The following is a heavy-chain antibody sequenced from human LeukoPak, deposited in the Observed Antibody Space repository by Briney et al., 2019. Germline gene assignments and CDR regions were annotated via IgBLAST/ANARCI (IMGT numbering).Heavy chain of an antibody. CDR1: GYTFTAFY. CDR2: ISAYNGNT. V-gene: IGHV1-18*01. Sequence: GASVKVSCKASGYTFTAFYIHWVRQAPGQGLEWMGWISAYNGNTNYAQKLQGRVTMTTDTSTSTAYMELRSLRSDDTAVYYCAREGHVLRYFDWVSPYYYYMDVWGKGTTVTISS. CDR3: AREGHVLRYFDWVSPYYYYMDV. D-gene: IGHD3-9*01. J-gene: IGHJ6*03.